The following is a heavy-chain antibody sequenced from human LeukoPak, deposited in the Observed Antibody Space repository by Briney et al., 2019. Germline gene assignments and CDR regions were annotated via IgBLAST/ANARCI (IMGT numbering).Heavy chain of an antibody. V-gene: IGHV1-69*05. J-gene: IGHJ4*02. CDR1: GGTFSSYA. Sequence: SVKVSCKASGGTFSSYAISWVRQAPGQGLEWMGGIIPIFGTANYAQKFQGRVTITTDESTSTAYMELSSLRSEDTAVYYCARGEVVPAAGFHFDYWGQGTLVTVSS. D-gene: IGHD2-2*01. CDR2: IIPIFGTA. CDR3: ARGEVVPAAGFHFDY.